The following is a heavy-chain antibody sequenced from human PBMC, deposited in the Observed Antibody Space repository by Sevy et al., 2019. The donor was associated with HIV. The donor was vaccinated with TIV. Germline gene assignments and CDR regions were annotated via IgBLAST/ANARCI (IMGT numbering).Heavy chain of an antibody. CDR1: GFNFNDYW. Sequence: GGSLRLSCAASGFNFNDYWMNWVRQAPGKGLEWVANINQDGSAKYCVDSAKGRFTISRDNAKNSLYLQMNSLRADDTAVYYCARDSPPYTSTFSSSYVWGQGTLVTVSS. CDR3: ARDSPPYTSTFSSSYV. CDR2: INQDGSAK. V-gene: IGHV3-7*03. D-gene: IGHD6-6*01. J-gene: IGHJ4*02.